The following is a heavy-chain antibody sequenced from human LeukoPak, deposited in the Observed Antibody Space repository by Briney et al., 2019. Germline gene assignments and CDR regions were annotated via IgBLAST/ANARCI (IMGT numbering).Heavy chain of an antibody. D-gene: IGHD4-17*01. V-gene: IGHV3-30*18. CDR2: ISYDGSNK. CDR3: AKDGDYGLYY. Sequence: PGGSLRLSCAASGFTFSSYGMHWVRQAPGKGLEWVAVISYDGSNKYYADSVKGRFTISRDNSKNTLYLQMNSLRAEDTAVYYCAKDGDYGLYYWGQGTLVTASS. CDR1: GFTFSSYG. J-gene: IGHJ4*02.